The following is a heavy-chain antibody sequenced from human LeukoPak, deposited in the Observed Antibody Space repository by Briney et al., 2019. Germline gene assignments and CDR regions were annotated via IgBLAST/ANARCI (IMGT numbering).Heavy chain of an antibody. D-gene: IGHD3-9*01. CDR3: ARAPYYDILTGYGPRNWFDP. J-gene: IGHJ5*02. V-gene: IGHV4-31*03. Sequence: PSETLSLTCTVSGGSISSGGYCWSWIRQHPGKGLEWIGYIHYSGSTYYNPSLKSRVTISVDTSKNQFSLKLSSVTAADTAVYYCARAPYYDILTGYGPRNWFDPWGQGTLVTVSS. CDR1: GGSISSGGYC. CDR2: IHYSGST.